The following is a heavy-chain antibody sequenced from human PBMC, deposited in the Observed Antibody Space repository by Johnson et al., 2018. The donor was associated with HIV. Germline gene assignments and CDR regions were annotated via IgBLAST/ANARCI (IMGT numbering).Heavy chain of an antibody. Sequence: VKLVESGGGVVQPGKSLRFSCAASGFTFNNYSVHWVRQAPGKGLDWVSAISGSGGSTYYADSVKGRFTISRDNSKNTLYLQMNSLRAEDTAVYYCAKERVGTTVTTFAFDIWGQGTMVTVSS. CDR3: AKERVGTTVTTFAFDI. V-gene: IGHV3-23*04. J-gene: IGHJ3*02. CDR1: GFTFNNYS. D-gene: IGHD4-17*01. CDR2: ISGSGGST.